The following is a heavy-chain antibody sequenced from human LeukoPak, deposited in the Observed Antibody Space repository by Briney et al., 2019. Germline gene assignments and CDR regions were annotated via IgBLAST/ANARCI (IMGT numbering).Heavy chain of an antibody. CDR2: IYYSGST. CDR3: ARASFHSMIVPYWYFDL. D-gene: IGHD3-22*01. Sequence: PSETLSLTCTVSGGSISSGDYYWSWIRQPPGKGLEWIGYIYYSGSTYYNPSLKSRVTISVDTSKNQFSLKLSSVTAADTAVYYCARASFHSMIVPYWYFDLWGRGTLVTVSS. V-gene: IGHV4-30-4*01. J-gene: IGHJ2*01. CDR1: GGSISSGDYY.